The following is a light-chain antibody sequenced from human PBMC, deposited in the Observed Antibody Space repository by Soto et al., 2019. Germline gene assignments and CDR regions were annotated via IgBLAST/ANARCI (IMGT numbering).Light chain of an antibody. CDR1: QSVGRN. CDR2: GTS. V-gene: IGKV3-15*01. CDR3: QQYNKWPYT. Sequence: EIVMTQSPVALSVSPGESAALSCRASQSVGRNFAWYQQRPGQAPRVLIYGTSTRATGVPARFSGSGSGTDFTLTISSLQSEDFAVYALQQYNKWPYTFGQGTRLEIK. J-gene: IGKJ2*01.